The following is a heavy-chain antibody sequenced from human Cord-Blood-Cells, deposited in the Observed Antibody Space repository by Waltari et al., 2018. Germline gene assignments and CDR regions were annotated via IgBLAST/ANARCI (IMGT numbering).Heavy chain of an antibody. CDR3: ARDGRGGDWGNFDY. CDR2: IYYSGST. CDR1: GGSISSGGYY. D-gene: IGHD2-21*01. J-gene: IGHJ4*02. Sequence: QVQLQESGPGLVKPSQTLSLTCTVSGGSISSGGYYWRWIRQHPGKGLEWIGYIYYSGSTYYNPSLKSRVTISVDTSKNQFSLKLSSVTAANTAVYYCARDGRGGDWGNFDYWGQGTLVTVSS. V-gene: IGHV4-31*03.